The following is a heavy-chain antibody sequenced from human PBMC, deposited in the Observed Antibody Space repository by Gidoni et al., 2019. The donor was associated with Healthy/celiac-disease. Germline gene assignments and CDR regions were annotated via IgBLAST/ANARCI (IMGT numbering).Heavy chain of an antibody. CDR1: GFTFDDYA. Sequence: EVQLVESGGGLVQPGRSLRLSCAASGFTFDDYAMHWVRQAPGKGLEWVSGISWNSGSIGYADSVKGRFTISRDNAKNSLYLQMNSLRAEDTALYYCAKDLGLYSSGWSGAFDIWCQGTMVTVSS. D-gene: IGHD6-19*01. CDR3: AKDLGLYSSGWSGAFDI. V-gene: IGHV3-9*01. CDR2: ISWNSGSI. J-gene: IGHJ3*02.